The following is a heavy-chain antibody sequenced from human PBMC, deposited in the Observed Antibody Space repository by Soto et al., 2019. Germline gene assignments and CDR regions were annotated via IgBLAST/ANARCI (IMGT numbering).Heavy chain of an antibody. D-gene: IGHD6-13*01. Sequence: GASVKVSCKASGYTFTSYGISWVRQAPGQGLEWMGWISAYNGNTNYAQKLQGRVTMTTDTSTSTAYMELRSLRSDDTAVYYCARTVSHKAAAGTGWFDPWGQGTLVTVSS. J-gene: IGHJ5*02. CDR3: ARTVSHKAAAGTGWFDP. CDR2: ISAYNGNT. CDR1: GYTFTSYG. V-gene: IGHV1-18*04.